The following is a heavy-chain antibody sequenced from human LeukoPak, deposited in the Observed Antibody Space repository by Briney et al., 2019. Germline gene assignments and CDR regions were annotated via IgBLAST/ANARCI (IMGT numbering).Heavy chain of an antibody. Sequence: SETLSLTCAVSDDFFSSHYWTWIRQPPGKGLEWIGYISYIGSTNYNPSLKSRVTISIDTSRNQFSLRLSSVTAADTAVYYCARDLVTVTKGFDIWGQGTMVSVSP. V-gene: IGHV4-59*11. CDR1: DDFFSSHY. CDR3: ARDLVTVTKGFDI. J-gene: IGHJ3*02. CDR2: ISYIGST. D-gene: IGHD4-17*01.